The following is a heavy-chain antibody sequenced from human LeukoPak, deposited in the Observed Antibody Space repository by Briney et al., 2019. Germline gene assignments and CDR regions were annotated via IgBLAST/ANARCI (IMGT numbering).Heavy chain of an antibody. CDR1: GYSISSGYY. CDR2: IYHSGST. J-gene: IGHJ5*01. Sequence: SETLSLTCTVSGYSISSGYYWGWIRQPPGKGLEWIGSIYHSGSTYYNPSLKSRVMISVDTSKKQFSLKLSSVTAADTAVYHCARGYCTNGVCYPNWFDSWGQGTLVTVSS. CDR3: ARGYCTNGVCYPNWFDS. D-gene: IGHD2-8*01. V-gene: IGHV4-38-2*02.